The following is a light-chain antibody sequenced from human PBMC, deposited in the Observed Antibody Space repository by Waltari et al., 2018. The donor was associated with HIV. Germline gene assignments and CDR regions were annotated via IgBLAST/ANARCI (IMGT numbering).Light chain of an antibody. CDR3: QTWRTGLQV. CDR2: LNSDGRH. V-gene: IGLV4-69*02. CDR1: GGHHYYV. J-gene: IGLJ3*02. Sequence: QVVLTQPPSASASLGASVRLTCTLSGGHHYYVIAWHQQQPEKGPRFLMKLNSDGRHSKGDGVPDRFSGSSSGAERYLIISSLQSEDAADYFCQTWRTGLQVFGGGTRLTVL.